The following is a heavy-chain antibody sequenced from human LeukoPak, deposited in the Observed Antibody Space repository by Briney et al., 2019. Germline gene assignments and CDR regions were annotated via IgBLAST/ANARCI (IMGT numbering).Heavy chain of an antibody. CDR3: ARSASNMVRGVIRAFDI. CDR2: INPNSGGT. Sequence: ASVKVSCKASGYTFTGYYMHWVRQAPGQRLEWMGWINPNSGGTNYAQKFQGRVTMTRDTSISTAYMELSRLRSDDTAVYYCARSASNMVRGVIRAFDIWGQGTMVTVSS. CDR1: GYTFTGYY. D-gene: IGHD3-10*01. J-gene: IGHJ3*02. V-gene: IGHV1-2*02.